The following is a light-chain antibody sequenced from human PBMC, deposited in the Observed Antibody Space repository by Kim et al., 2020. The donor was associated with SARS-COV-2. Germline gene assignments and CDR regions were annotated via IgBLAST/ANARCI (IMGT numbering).Light chain of an antibody. V-gene: IGKV2-30*01. CDR2: RVS. J-gene: IGKJ2*02. Sequence: DVVMTQSPLSLPVTLGQPASISCRSSQSLVDSDGNTYLNWFQQRPGQSPRRLIYRVSNRDSGVPDRFSGSGSGTDFTLKISGVEAEDVGVYYCMQGSLPCTFGQGTKLEI. CDR3: MQGSLPCT. CDR1: QSLVDSDGNTY.